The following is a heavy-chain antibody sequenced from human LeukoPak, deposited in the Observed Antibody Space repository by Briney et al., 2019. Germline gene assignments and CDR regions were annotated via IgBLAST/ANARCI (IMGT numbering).Heavy chain of an antibody. V-gene: IGHV3-15*01. J-gene: IGHJ6*03. CDR3: TTDVVPAAIAYFIYYYYMDV. CDR2: IKSKTDGGTT. D-gene: IGHD2-2*01. CDR1: GFTFSNAW. Sequence: SGGSLRLSCAASGFTFSNAWMSWVRQAPGKGLEWVGRIKSKTDGGTTDYAAPVKGRFTISRDDSKNTLYLQMNSLKTEDTAVYYCTTDVVPAAIAYFIYYYYMDVWGKGTTVTVSS.